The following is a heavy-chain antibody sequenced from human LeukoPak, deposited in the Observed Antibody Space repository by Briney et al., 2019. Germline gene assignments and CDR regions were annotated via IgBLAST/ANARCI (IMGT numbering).Heavy chain of an antibody. V-gene: IGHV3-30*04. J-gene: IGHJ4*02. CDR1: GFSFYNLA. D-gene: IGHD3-10*01. CDR2: ISHDGNSR. Sequence: GGSLRLSCAPSGFSFYNLAFHWVRQAPGKGLEWVSLISHDGNSRKYADSVKGRFIVSRDNSKNTLYLQVNSLRAEDTAVYYCAKDSKRWKTYYYASGSYFFDYWGQGSLVTVSS. CDR3: AKDSKRWKTYYYASGSYFFDY.